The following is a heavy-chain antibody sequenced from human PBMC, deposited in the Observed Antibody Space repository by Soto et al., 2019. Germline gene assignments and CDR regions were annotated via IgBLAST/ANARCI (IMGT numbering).Heavy chain of an antibody. Sequence: GGSLRLSCAASGFTFSSYAMSWVRQAPGKGLEWVSAISGSGGSTYYADSVKGRFTISRDNSKNTLYLQMNSLRAEDTAVYYCARATMVRGVPFDYWGQGTLVTVSS. J-gene: IGHJ4*02. V-gene: IGHV3-23*01. D-gene: IGHD3-10*01. CDR3: ARATMVRGVPFDY. CDR1: GFTFSSYA. CDR2: ISGSGGST.